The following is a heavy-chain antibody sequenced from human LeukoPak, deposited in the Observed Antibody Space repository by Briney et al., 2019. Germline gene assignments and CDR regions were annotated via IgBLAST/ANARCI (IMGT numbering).Heavy chain of an antibody. CDR1: GGSISTTAYY. V-gene: IGHV4-61*05. Sequence: SETLSLTCTVSGGSISTTAYYWGWLRQPPGKGLEWIGYIYYSGSTNYNPSLKSRVTISVDTSKNQFSLKLSSVTAADTAVYYCARSYYDILTGYHHEYFQHWGQGTLVTVSS. J-gene: IGHJ1*01. D-gene: IGHD3-9*01. CDR3: ARSYYDILTGYHHEYFQH. CDR2: IYYSGST.